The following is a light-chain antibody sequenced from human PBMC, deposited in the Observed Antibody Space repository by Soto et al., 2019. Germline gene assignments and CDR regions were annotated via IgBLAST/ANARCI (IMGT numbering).Light chain of an antibody. CDR1: SSDVGSFNL. CDR3: STYAIDSSYG. J-gene: IGLJ1*01. CDR2: ERR. Sequence: QSVLTLPASVSGSPGQSITISCTGTSSDVGSFNLVSWYQHHPGKIPRLIIYERRRRPSGVSDRFSASKSVNAASLTISRLQAEDEAEYYCSTYAIDSSYGFGTGTTVTV. V-gene: IGLV2-23*01.